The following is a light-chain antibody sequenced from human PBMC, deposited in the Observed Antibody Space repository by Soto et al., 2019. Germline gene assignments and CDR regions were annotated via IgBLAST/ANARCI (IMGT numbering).Light chain of an antibody. V-gene: IGKV1-5*01. CDR3: QQYNSYSWT. CDR2: DAS. Sequence: DIQMTQSPSTLSASVGDTVTITCRASQSISGWLAWYQQKPGKAPKLLIYDASSLESGVPSRFSGGGSGTEFTLTISSLQPDDFATYYCQQYNSYSWTFGQGTKVDIK. CDR1: QSISGW. J-gene: IGKJ1*01.